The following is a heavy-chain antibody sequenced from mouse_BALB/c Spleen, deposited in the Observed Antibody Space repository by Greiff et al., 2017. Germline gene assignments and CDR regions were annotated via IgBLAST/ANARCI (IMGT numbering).Heavy chain of an antibody. J-gene: IGHJ3*01. V-gene: IGHV1-54*01. CDR1: GYAFTNYL. D-gene: IGHD2-14*01. CDR3: ARDYRYGFAY. CDR2: INPGSGGT. Sequence: QVQLQQSGAELVRPGTSVKVSCKASGYAFTNYLIEWVKQRPGQGLEWIGVINPGSGGTNYNEKFKGKATLTADKSSSTAYMQLSSLTSDDSAVYFCARDYRYGFAYWGQGTLVTVSA.